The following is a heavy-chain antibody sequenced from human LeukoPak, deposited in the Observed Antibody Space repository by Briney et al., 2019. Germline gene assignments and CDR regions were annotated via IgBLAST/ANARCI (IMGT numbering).Heavy chain of an antibody. J-gene: IGHJ4*02. CDR1: GFTFSSYS. Sequence: GGSLRLSCAASGFTFSSYSMNWVRQAPGKGLEWVSSISSSSSYIYYADSVKGRFTISRDNAKNSLYLQMNSLGAEDTAVYYCARADSYGSSFDYWGQGTLVTVSS. CDR2: ISSSSSYI. V-gene: IGHV3-21*01. CDR3: ARADSYGSSFDY. D-gene: IGHD5-18*01.